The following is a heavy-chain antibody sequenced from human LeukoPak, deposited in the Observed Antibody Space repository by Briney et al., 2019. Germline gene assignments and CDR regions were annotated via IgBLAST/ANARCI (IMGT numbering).Heavy chain of an antibody. CDR3: AGDRNSVWYSPLDY. J-gene: IGHJ4*02. V-gene: IGHV3-23*01. CDR1: GFTFSSYA. Sequence: PGGSLRLSCAASGFTFSSYAMSWVRQASGKGLEWVAIITATGDTAYYADSVKGRFTISRDNSRNAVYMQMDSLRAEDTAIYYCAGDRNSVWYSPLDYWGQGTQVTVSP. D-gene: IGHD6-19*01. CDR2: ITATGDTA.